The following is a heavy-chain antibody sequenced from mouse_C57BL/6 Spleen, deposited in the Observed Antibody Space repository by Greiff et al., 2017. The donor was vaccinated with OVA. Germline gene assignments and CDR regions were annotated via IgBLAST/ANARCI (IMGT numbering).Heavy chain of an antibody. CDR3: ASCYDGYYVFDY. V-gene: IGHV1-4*01. CDR2: INPSSGYT. D-gene: IGHD2-3*01. CDR1: GYTFTSYT. J-gene: IGHJ2*01. Sequence: VKLVESGAELARPGASVKMSCKASGYTFTSYTMHWVKQRPGQGLEWIGYINPSSGYTKYNQKFKDKATLTADKSSSTAYMQLSILTSEDSAVYYCASCYDGYYVFDYWGQGTTLTVSS.